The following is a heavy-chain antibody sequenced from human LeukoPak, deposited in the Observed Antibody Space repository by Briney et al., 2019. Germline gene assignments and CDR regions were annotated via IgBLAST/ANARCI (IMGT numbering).Heavy chain of an antibody. V-gene: IGHV1-2*02. CDR2: INPNSGGT. D-gene: IGHD3-16*01. CDR3: ARGGLYYDYVSLDP. Sequence: ASVKVSCKASGYTFTSYLMHWVRQAPGQGLEWMGWINPNSGGTNYAQKFQGRVTMTRDTPISTAYMELSRLRSDDTAVYYCARGGLYYDYVSLDPWGQGTLVTVSS. J-gene: IGHJ5*02. CDR1: GYTFTSYL.